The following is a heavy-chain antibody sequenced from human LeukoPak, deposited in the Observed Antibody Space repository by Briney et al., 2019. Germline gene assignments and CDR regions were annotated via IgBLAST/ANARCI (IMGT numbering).Heavy chain of an antibody. D-gene: IGHD2-2*02. Sequence: SETLSLTCTVSGGSISSYYWSWIRQPAGKGLEWIGRIYTSGSTNYNPSLKSRVTMSVDTSKNQFPLKLSSVPAADTAVYYCARFAVPAAIPECSGYDYYYFDYWGQGTLVTVSS. CDR1: GGSISSYY. CDR3: ARFAVPAAIPECSGYDYYYFDY. J-gene: IGHJ4*02. V-gene: IGHV4-4*07. CDR2: IYTSGST.